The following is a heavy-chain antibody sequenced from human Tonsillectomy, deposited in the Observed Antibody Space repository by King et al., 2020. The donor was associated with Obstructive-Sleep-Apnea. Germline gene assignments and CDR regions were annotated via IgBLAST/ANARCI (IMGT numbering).Heavy chain of an antibody. CDR2: ISNDGNTK. CDR1: GFTCSSEA. V-gene: IGHV3-30-3*01. Sequence: GQRGEAGGGGGEPGRGLRVDWAASGFTCSSEALDWGRQAPGKELEGVAVISNDGNTKYYADSVKGRFTISRDNSRTTVYLQMNSLRAEDTAVYYCARGRDYAMDVWGQGTTVTVSS. J-gene: IGHJ6*02. CDR3: ARGRDYAMDV.